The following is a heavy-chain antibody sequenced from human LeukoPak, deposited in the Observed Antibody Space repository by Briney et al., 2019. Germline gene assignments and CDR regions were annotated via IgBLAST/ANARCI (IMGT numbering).Heavy chain of an antibody. CDR1: GYSFTSYW. Sequence: GESLKISCKGSGYSFTSYWIGWVRQMPGKGLEWMGIIYPGDSDTRYSPSFQGQVTIPADKSISTAYLQWSSLKASDTAMYYCARVSRLWSNEYYFDYWGQGTLVTVSS. CDR3: ARVSRLWSNEYYFDY. CDR2: IYPGDSDT. J-gene: IGHJ4*02. V-gene: IGHV5-51*01. D-gene: IGHD5-18*01.